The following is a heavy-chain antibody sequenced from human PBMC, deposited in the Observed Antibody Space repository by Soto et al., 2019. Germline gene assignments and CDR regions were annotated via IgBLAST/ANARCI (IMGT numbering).Heavy chain of an antibody. Sequence: ASVKVSCKASGYTFTSYAMHWVRQAPGQRLEWMGWINAGNGNTKHSQKFQGRVTITRDTSASTAYMELSSLRSEDTAVYYCARGGEPIDYWGQGTLVTVSS. CDR2: INAGNGNT. CDR3: ARGGEPIDY. V-gene: IGHV1-3*01. J-gene: IGHJ4*02. CDR1: GYTFTSYA. D-gene: IGHD2-21*01.